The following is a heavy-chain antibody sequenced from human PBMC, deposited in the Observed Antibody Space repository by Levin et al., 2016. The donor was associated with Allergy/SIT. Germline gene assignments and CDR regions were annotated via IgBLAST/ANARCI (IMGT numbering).Heavy chain of an antibody. CDR1: GLTFNNAW. D-gene: IGHD2-15*01. CDR3: TTLRSKVEYCSGGSCSIFDY. J-gene: IGHJ4*02. V-gene: IGHV3-15*01. Sequence: GGSLRLSCAASGLTFNNAWMSWVRLAPGKGLEWVGRIKTKTDGGTTDYAAPVKGRFTISRDDSENTLYLEMNSLKTEDTAVYYCTTLRSKVEYCSGGSCSIFDYWGQGTLVIVSS. CDR2: IKTKTDGGTT.